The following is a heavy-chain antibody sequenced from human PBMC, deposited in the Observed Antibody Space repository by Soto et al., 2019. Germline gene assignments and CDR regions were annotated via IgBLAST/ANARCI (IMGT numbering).Heavy chain of an antibody. J-gene: IGHJ4*02. CDR3: ARSEATGLDY. V-gene: IGHV4-4*02. CDR1: GGSMTSSNW. CDR2: AHHSGRT. D-gene: IGHD1-26*01. Sequence: QVQLQESGPGLVKPSGTLSLTCTVSGGSMTSSNWWNWVRQSPGKGLEWLGEAHHSGRTNYNPSPKSRVTISVDKSKNHFSLKLSSVTAADTAVYYCARSEATGLDYWGQGTLVTVSS.